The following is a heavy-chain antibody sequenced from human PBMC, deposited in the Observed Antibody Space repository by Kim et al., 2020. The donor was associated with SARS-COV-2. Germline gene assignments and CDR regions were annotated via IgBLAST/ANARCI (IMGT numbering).Heavy chain of an antibody. V-gene: IGHV7-4-1*02. Sequence: ASVKVSCKASGYTFTSYAMNWVRQAPGQGLEWMGWINTNTGNPTYAQGFTGRFVFSLDTSVSTAYLQISSLKAEDTAVYYCANIWAPGYCSSTSCPNDAFDIWGQGTMVTVSS. J-gene: IGHJ3*02. D-gene: IGHD2-2*01. CDR3: ANIWAPGYCSSTSCPNDAFDI. CDR2: INTNTGNP. CDR1: GYTFTSYA.